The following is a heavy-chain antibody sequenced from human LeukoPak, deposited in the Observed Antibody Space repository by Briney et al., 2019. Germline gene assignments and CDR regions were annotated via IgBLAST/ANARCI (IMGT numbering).Heavy chain of an antibody. D-gene: IGHD4-11*01. V-gene: IGHV3-7*01. CDR2: MNEDGSEK. CDR3: ARDRGYSNLDY. CDR1: GFGFSNYW. J-gene: IGHJ4*02. Sequence: GGSLRLSCAASGFGFSNYWMSWVRQAPGKGLEWVANMNEDGSEKNYVDSVKGRFTISRDNAQDSLYLQMNSLRAEDTAVYYCARDRGYSNLDYWGQGTLLTVSS.